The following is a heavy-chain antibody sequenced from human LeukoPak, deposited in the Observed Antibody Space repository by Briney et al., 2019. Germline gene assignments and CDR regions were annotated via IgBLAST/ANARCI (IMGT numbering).Heavy chain of an antibody. Sequence: SETLSLTCTVSGGSISSYYWSWIRQPPGKGLGGIGIIYSSGSTNYNPSLRSRVTISVDTSKNQFSLKLSSVTAADTAVYYCARVWGTAMDIYYYYCGMDVWGQGTTVTVSS. CDR3: ARVWGTAMDIYYYYCGMDV. J-gene: IGHJ6*02. CDR2: IYSSGST. D-gene: IGHD5-18*01. V-gene: IGHV4-59*01. CDR1: GGSISSYY.